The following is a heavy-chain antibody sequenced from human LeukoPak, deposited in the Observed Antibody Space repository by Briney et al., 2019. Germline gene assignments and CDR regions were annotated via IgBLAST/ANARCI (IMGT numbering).Heavy chain of an antibody. J-gene: IGHJ4*02. CDR3: AKVLGVRYYYDSSGQFGY. D-gene: IGHD3-22*01. CDR2: ISWNSGNI. CDR1: GFTFDDYA. V-gene: IGHV3-9*01. Sequence: GGSLRLSCAASGFTFDDYAMHWVRQAPGKGLEWVSGISWNSGNIGYADSVKGRFTISRDNSKNTLYLQMNSLRAEDTAVYYCAKVLGVRYYYDSSGQFGYWGQGTLVTVSS.